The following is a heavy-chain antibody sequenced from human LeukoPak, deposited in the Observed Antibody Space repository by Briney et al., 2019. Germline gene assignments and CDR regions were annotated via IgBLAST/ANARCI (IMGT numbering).Heavy chain of an antibody. CDR1: GFTFSSYA. Sequence: PGGSLRLSCAASGFTFSSYAMHWVRQAPGKGLEYVSAISSNGGSTYYANSVKGRFTISRDNSKNTLYLQMGSLRAEDMAVYYCARSIVVVITPDYWGQGTLVTVSS. V-gene: IGHV3-64*01. CDR2: ISSNGGST. D-gene: IGHD3-22*01. J-gene: IGHJ4*02. CDR3: ARSIVVVITPDY.